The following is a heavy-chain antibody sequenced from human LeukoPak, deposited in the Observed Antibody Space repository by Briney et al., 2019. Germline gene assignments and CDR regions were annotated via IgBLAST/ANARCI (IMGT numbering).Heavy chain of an antibody. J-gene: IGHJ3*02. CDR2: ISAYNGNT. D-gene: IGHD1-26*01. V-gene: IGHV1-18*01. CDR3: ARLTHRSSDAFDI. CDR1: GYTFTSYG. Sequence: GSVKVSCKTSGYTFTSYGISWVRQAPGQGLEWMGWISAYNGNTNYAQNLQGRVSMTTDTSTTTAYMELRSLTSDDTAVYYCARLTHRSSDAFDIWGQGTMVTVSS.